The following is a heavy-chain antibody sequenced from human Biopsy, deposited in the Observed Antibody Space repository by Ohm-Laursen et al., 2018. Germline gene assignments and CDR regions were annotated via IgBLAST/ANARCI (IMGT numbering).Heavy chain of an antibody. CDR1: SYTFTDYN. CDR3: AREAIGYQLPCDD. J-gene: IGHJ4*02. V-gene: IGHV1-69*08. D-gene: IGHD2-2*01. CDR2: IIPILRTT. Sequence: SVKVSCKASSYTFTDYNIHWMRQAPGQGLEWMGRIIPILRTTVYAQTFLGRVTITADSPTSTVDMELTSLTSDDTAVYFCAREAIGYQLPCDDWGQGTLVTVSS.